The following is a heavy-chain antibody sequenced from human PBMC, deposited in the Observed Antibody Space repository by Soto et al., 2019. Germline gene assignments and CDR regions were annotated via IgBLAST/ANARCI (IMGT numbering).Heavy chain of an antibody. CDR2: IYYSGST. V-gene: IGHV4-39*07. CDR1: GGSISSSSYY. CDR3: AIAGYFRWFDP. J-gene: IGHJ5*02. Sequence: PSETLSLTCTVSGGSISSSSYYWGWIRQPPGKGLEWIGSIYYSGSTYYNPSLKSRVTISVDTSKNQFSLKLSSVTAADTAVYYCAIAGYFRWFDPCGQRTLVPVSS. D-gene: IGHD5-18*01.